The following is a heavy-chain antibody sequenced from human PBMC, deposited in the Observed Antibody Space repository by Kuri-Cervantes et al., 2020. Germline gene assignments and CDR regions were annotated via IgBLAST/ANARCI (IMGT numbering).Heavy chain of an antibody. CDR3: IRDLAGAYGY. V-gene: IGHV3-23*01. D-gene: IGHD6-19*01. Sequence: GESLKISCAASGFTFRSYAMSWVRQAPGKGLEWVSTISSSGADTYYADSVKGRFTISRDNAKNTLYLQMSSLRVEGTAVYYCIRDLAGAYGYWGRGVVVTVSS. CDR2: ISSSGADT. J-gene: IGHJ4*02. CDR1: GFTFRSYA.